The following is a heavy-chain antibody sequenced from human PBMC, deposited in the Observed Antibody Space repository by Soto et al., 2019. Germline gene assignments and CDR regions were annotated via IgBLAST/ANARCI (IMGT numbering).Heavy chain of an antibody. J-gene: IGHJ4*02. Sequence: ASVKVSCKASGYTFTSYGISWVRQAPGQGLEWMGWISAYNGNTNYAQKLQGRVTMTTDPSTSTAYMELRSLRSDDTAVYYCGRDLDAYDFWSGYYTFAYWGKGTLVTVSS. CDR1: GYTFTSYG. CDR3: GRDLDAYDFWSGYYTFAY. D-gene: IGHD3-3*01. CDR2: ISAYNGNT. V-gene: IGHV1-18*01.